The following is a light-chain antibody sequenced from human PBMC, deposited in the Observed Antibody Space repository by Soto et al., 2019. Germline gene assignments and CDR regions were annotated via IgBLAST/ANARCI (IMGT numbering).Light chain of an antibody. CDR2: AAS. CDR1: QVITNF. V-gene: IGKV1-27*01. Sequence: DIQMTLSPSSLSASVGDRVTITCRASQVITNFLAWYQQKPGKAPRLLIYAASTLQSGVPSRFSGSGSGTDFTLTISSLQPEDVATYYCQKYNSAPLTFGGGTKVDIK. CDR3: QKYNSAPLT. J-gene: IGKJ4*01.